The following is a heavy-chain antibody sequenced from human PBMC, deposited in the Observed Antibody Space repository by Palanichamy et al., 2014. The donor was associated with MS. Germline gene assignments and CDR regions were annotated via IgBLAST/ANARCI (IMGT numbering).Heavy chain of an antibody. D-gene: IGHD3-10*01. Sequence: EVQLVESGGGLVKPGGSLRLSCAASGFTFSSYSMNWVRQAPGKGLEWVSSISSSSSYIYYADSVKGRFTISRDNAKNSLYLQMNSLRAEDTAVYYCARWFGELLDTKWYCDLWGRGTLVTVSS. CDR1: GFTFSSYS. V-gene: IGHV3-21*01. CDR2: ISSSSSYI. CDR3: ARWFGELLDTKWYCDL. J-gene: IGHJ2*01.